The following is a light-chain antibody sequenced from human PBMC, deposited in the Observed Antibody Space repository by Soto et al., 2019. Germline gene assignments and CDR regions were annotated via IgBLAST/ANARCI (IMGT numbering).Light chain of an antibody. Sequence: EIVLTQSPGTLSLSPGERATLSCRASQSVSSSYLAWYQQKPGQAPRLLIYGASSRATGIPDRLSGSGSGTDLTLTISRLEPEDFAVYYCQQYGSSHWTFGKRTKADI. J-gene: IGKJ1*01. CDR3: QQYGSSHWT. V-gene: IGKV3-20*01. CDR1: QSVSSSY. CDR2: GAS.